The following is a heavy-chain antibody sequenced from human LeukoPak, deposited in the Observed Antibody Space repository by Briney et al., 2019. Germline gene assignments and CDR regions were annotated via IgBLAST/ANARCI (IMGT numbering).Heavy chain of an antibody. D-gene: IGHD3-3*01. CDR3: ARVNDDFWSGSMDV. CDR2: IYYSGST. CDR1: GGSISSYY. V-gene: IGHV4-59*01. J-gene: IGHJ6*03. Sequence: SETLSLTCTVSGGSISSYYWSWIRQPPGKGLEWIGYIYYSGSTNYNPSLKSRVTISVDTSKNQFSLKLSSVTAADTAVCYCARVNDDFWSGSMDVWGKGTTVTVSS.